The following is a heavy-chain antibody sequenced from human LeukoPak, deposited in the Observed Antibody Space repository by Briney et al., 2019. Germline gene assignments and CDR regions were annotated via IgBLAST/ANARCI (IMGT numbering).Heavy chain of an antibody. D-gene: IGHD3-10*01. CDR2: MSHSGSA. Sequence: PSETLSLTCTVSGGSVTTSSYYRGWIRQPPGKGLKWIGSMSHSGSAFYNPSLKSRVSISVDTSKNQFSLRVTSVTAADTALYYCARRSLREAYNRFDPWGQGTLVTVSS. CDR1: GGSVTTSSYY. CDR3: ARRSLREAYNRFDP. V-gene: IGHV4-39*01. J-gene: IGHJ5*02.